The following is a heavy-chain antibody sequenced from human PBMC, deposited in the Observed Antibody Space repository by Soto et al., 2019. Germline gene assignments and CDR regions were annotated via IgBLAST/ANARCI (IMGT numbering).Heavy chain of an antibody. V-gene: IGHV3-33*01. J-gene: IGHJ6*03. CDR3: ARSPVVKDSYYYMDV. CDR1: GFTFSSYG. CDR2: IWYNGRNK. Sequence: QVHLVESGGGVVQPGTSLRLSCEASGFTFSSYGMHWVRQAPGRGLEWVAVIWYNGRNKNCADSVKGRFTISRDNYKNTLYLQMNNLRAEDTAVYFCARSPVVKDSYYYMDVCGNGTTVTVSS.